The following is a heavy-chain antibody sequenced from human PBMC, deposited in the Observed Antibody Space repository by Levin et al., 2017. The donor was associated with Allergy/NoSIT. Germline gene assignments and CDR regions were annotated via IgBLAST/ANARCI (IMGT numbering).Heavy chain of an antibody. Sequence: GGSLRLSCAASKFTFINYWMHWVRQAPGKGLVWVSRINSDGSATTYADSVKGRFTISRDNAKNMLYLQMNSLRAEDTAVYYCVRGREYSDNLDYWGQGTLVTVSS. V-gene: IGHV3-74*01. CDR1: KFTFINYW. CDR3: VRGREYSDNLDY. D-gene: IGHD2-15*01. J-gene: IGHJ4*02. CDR2: INSDGSAT.